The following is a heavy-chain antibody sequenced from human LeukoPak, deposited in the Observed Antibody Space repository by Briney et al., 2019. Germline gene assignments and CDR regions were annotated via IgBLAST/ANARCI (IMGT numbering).Heavy chain of an antibody. D-gene: IGHD5-24*01. CDR1: GGTFSSYT. CDR2: IIPILGIA. CDR3: ARAGEMATPPRAFDI. J-gene: IGHJ3*02. V-gene: IGHV1-69*02. Sequence: SVKVSCKASGGTFSSYTISWVRQAPGQGLEWMGRIIPILGIANYAQKSQGRVTITADKSTSTAYMELSSLRSEDTAVYYCARAGEMATPPRAFDIWGQGTMVTVSS.